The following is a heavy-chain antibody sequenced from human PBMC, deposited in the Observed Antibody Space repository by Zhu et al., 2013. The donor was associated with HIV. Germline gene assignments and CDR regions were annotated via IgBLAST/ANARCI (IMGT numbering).Heavy chain of an antibody. V-gene: IGHV1-2*02. CDR1: GYTFTGYY. D-gene: IGHD4-17*01. CDR2: INPNSGGS. CDR3: ARSYGGNSEYFDY. J-gene: IGHJ4*02. Sequence: QSGAEVKKPGASVKVSCQASGYTFTGYYIHWVRQAPGRGLEWMGWINPNSGGSKYAQKFQGRVAMTTHTSTTTAYMELRSLRSDDTAVYSCARSYGGNSEYFDYWGQGTLVTVSS.